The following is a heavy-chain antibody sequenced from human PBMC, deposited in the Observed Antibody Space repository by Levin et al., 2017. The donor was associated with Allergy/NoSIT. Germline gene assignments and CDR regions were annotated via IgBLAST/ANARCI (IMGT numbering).Heavy chain of an antibody. CDR3: TSRSPLITGVHFDY. D-gene: IGHD1-1*01. J-gene: IGHJ4*02. CDR2: IRSKTNSYAT. V-gene: IGHV3-73*01. Sequence: GESLKISCAASGFTFSYSAMHWVRQASGKGLEWVGRIRSKTNSYATAYAASVKGRFTISRDDSKNTAYLQMNSLKTEDTAVYYCTSRSPLITGVHFDYWGQGALVTVSS. CDR1: GFTFSYSA.